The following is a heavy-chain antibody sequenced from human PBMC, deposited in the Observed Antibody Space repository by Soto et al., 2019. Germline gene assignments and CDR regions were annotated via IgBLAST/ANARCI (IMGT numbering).Heavy chain of an antibody. D-gene: IGHD2-2*01. CDR2: INSDGSST. CDR3: ARGDIVVVPAAITDYYGMDV. CDR1: GFTFSSYW. V-gene: IGHV3-74*01. J-gene: IGHJ6*02. Sequence: EVQLVESGGGLVQPGGSLRLSCAASGFTFSSYWMHWVRQAPGKGLVWVSRINSDGSSTSYADSVKGRFTISRDNAKNTLYLQMNRLGAEDTAVYYCARGDIVVVPAAITDYYGMDVWGQGTTVTVSS.